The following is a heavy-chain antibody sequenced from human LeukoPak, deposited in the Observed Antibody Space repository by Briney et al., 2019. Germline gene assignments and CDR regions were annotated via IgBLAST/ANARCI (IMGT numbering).Heavy chain of an antibody. CDR3: ARTWQWLPFDY. V-gene: IGHV4-4*07. CDR1: GGTISSYY. D-gene: IGHD6-19*01. J-gene: IGHJ4*02. Sequence: TETLSLTCTVSGGTISSYYWSWIRQPAGKGLEWIGRIYISGSTNYNPSLKSRVTMSVDTSKNQFSLKLSSVTAADTAVYYCARTWQWLPFDYWGQGTLVTVSS. CDR2: IYISGST.